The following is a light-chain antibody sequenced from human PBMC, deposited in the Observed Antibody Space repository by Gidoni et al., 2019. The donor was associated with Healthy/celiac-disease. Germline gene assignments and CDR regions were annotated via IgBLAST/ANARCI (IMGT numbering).Light chain of an antibody. CDR1: QSVSSY. CDR3: QQRSNWTT. Sequence: ELVLTQSPATLSFSPGERTTLSCRASQSVSSYLAWYQQKPGQASRLLIYDASNRGTGIPARFSGSGSGTDFTLTISSLEPEDVAVYYCQQRSNWTTFGGGTKVEIK. V-gene: IGKV3-11*01. J-gene: IGKJ4*01. CDR2: DAS.